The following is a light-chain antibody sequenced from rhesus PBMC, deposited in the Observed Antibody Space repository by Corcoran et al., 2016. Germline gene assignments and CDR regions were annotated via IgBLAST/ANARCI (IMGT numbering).Light chain of an antibody. CDR3: SSYAGSNTFI. CDR2: EVS. V-gene: IGLV2-32*02. J-gene: IGLJ1*01. Sequence: QAALTQPRSVSGSPGQSVPISCTGTSSDIGGYKYVSWYQQPPGTAPKLMIYEVSKRPSGVSDRFSGSKSGNTGSLTISGLQAEDGADYYCSSYAGSNTFIFGAGTRLTVL. CDR1: SSDIGGYKY.